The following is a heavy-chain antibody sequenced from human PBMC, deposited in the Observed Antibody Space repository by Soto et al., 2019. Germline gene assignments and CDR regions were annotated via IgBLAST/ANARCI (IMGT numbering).Heavy chain of an antibody. CDR1: GGSISSYY. CDR3: ARGYRYFDY. V-gene: IGHV4-59*01. CDR2: ICYSGST. J-gene: IGHJ4*02. Sequence: SETLSLTCTVSGGSISSYYWSWIRQPPGKGLEWIGYICYSGSTNYNPSLKSRVTISVDTSKNQFSLKLSSVTAADTAVYYCARGYRYFDYSGQGTLVTVSS. D-gene: IGHD2-2*02.